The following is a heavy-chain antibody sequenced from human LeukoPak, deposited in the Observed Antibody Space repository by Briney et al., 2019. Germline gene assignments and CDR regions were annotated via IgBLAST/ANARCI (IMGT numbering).Heavy chain of an antibody. CDR2: IFYSGST. CDR3: ARDSVAAIGTDYYYYGIDV. D-gene: IGHD1-1*01. J-gene: IGHJ6*02. CDR1: GGSIGSSDYY. V-gene: IGHV4-30-4*01. Sequence: SETLSLTCTVSGGSIGSSDYYWSWIRQPPGKGLEWIGYIFYSGSTHYNPSLRSRVIISVDTSQNQFSLKLSSVTAADTAVYYCARDSVAAIGTDYYYYGIDVWGQGTTVTVSS.